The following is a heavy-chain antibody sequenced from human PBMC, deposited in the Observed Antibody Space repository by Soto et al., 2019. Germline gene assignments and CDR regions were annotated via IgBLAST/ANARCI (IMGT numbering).Heavy chain of an antibody. V-gene: IGHV1-69*13. D-gene: IGHD5-18*01. Sequence: SVKVSCKASGDTFSTYTITWMRQAPGQGLEWMGGIIPRSATSNYAQKFQGRVTITADESTNTAYMELSSLRSEDTAVYYCARGPPTQLWDSLFAFDIWGQGTMVTVSS. CDR2: IIPRSATS. J-gene: IGHJ3*02. CDR1: GDTFSTYT. CDR3: ARGPPTQLWDSLFAFDI.